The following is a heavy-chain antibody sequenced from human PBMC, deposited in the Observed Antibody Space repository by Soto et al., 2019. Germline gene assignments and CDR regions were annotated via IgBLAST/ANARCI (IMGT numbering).Heavy chain of an antibody. CDR1: GFTFSSYS. D-gene: IGHD2-2*01. CDR3: ARGRAIVVVPSTPSYGMDV. J-gene: IGHJ6*02. Sequence: PGGSLRLSCAASGFTFSSYSMNWVRQAPGKGLEWVSSICSSSSYIYYADSVKGRFTISRDNAKNSLYLQMNSLRAEDTAVYYCARGRAIVVVPSTPSYGMDVWGQGTTVTVSS. CDR2: ICSSSSYI. V-gene: IGHV3-21*01.